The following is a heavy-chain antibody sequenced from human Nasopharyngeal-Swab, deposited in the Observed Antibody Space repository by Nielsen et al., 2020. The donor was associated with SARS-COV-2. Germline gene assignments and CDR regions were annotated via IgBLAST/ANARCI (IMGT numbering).Heavy chain of an antibody. V-gene: IGHV1-8*01. J-gene: IGHJ6*02. CDR1: GYILTSYD. Sequence: ASVKVSCKASGYILTSYDINWLRQATGQGLEWMGWMNPNSGNTGYAQKFQGRVTMTRNTTKSTAYMELSSLRSDEPAVYYWERVVTRPYYYGMDVWGQGTTVTVSS. CDR3: ERVVTRPYYYGMDV. D-gene: IGHD4-23*01. CDR2: MNPNSGNT.